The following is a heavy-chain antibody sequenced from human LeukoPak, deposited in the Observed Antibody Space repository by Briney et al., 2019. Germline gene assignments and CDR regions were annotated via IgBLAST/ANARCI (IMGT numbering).Heavy chain of an antibody. CDR2: INWNGGST. CDR1: GFTFDDYG. D-gene: IGHD1-26*01. J-gene: IGHJ3*02. Sequence: PGGSLRLSCAASGFTFDDYGMGWVRQAPGKGLEWVSGINWNGGSTGYADSVKGRFTISRDNAKNSLYLQMNSLRAEDTALYYCASSLVSGKQGDIWGQGTMVTVSS. V-gene: IGHV3-20*04. CDR3: ASSLVSGKQGDI.